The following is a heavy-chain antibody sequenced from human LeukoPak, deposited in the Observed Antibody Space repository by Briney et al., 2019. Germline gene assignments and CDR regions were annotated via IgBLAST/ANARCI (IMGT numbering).Heavy chain of an antibody. CDR2: IYYSGST. D-gene: IGHD1-26*01. Sequence: SETLSLTCTVSGGSISSYYWSWIRQPPGKGLEWIGYIYYSGSTNYNPSLKSRVTISVDTSKNQFSLKLSSVTAADTAVYYCARGMWDGSYSNFDYWGQGTLVTVSS. V-gene: IGHV4-59*08. CDR3: ARGMWDGSYSNFDY. J-gene: IGHJ4*02. CDR1: GGSISSYY.